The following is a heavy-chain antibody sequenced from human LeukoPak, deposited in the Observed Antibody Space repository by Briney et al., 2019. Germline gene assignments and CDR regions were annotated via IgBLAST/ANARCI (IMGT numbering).Heavy chain of an antibody. CDR1: GASISDYH. Sequence: NPSETLSLTCSVSGASISDYHWIWIRQPPAKGLEWMGYFSYSGSTRYNPSLESRVTMSVDTSKNQFSLRLISVAAADTAVYYCARMYSGTSYYFDFWGQGTLVTVSS. J-gene: IGHJ4*02. V-gene: IGHV4-59*01. CDR3: ARMYSGTSYYFDF. CDR2: FSYSGST. D-gene: IGHD1-26*01.